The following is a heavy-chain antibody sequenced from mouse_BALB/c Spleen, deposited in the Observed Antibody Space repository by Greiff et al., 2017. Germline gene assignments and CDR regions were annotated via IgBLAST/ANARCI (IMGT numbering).Heavy chain of an antibody. V-gene: IGHV1-5*01. Sequence: VQLQQPGAELVKPGASVKMSCKASGYTFTSYWMHWVKQRPGQGLEWIGAIYPGNSDTSYNQKFKGKAKLTAVTSTSTAYMELSSLTNEDSAVYYCTRNGNYDYWGQGTTLTVSS. CDR3: TRNGNYDY. CDR1: GYTFTSYW. D-gene: IGHD2-1*01. CDR2: IYPGNSDT. J-gene: IGHJ2*01.